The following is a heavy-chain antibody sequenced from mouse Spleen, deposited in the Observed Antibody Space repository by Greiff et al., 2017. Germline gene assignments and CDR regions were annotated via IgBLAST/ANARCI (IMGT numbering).Heavy chain of an antibody. V-gene: IGHV5-6*02. CDR2: ISSGGSYT. CDR1: GFTFSSYG. CDR3: ARPLAQAYAMDY. D-gene: IGHD3-2*02. Sequence: DVKLVESGGDLVKPGGSLKLSCAASGFTFSSYGMSWVRQTPDKRLEWVATISSGGSYTYYPDSVKGRFTISRDNAKNTLYLQMSSLKSEDTAMYYCARPLAQAYAMDYWGQGTSVTVSS. J-gene: IGHJ4*01.